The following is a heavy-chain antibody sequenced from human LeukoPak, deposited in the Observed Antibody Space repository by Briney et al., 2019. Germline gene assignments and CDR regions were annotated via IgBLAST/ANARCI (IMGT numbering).Heavy chain of an antibody. J-gene: IGHJ4*02. CDR2: IYYSGST. Sequence: SQTLSLTCTVSGGSISSGDYYWSWIRQPPGKGLEWIGYIYYSGSTYYNPSLKSRVTISVDTSKNQFSLKLSSVTAADTAVYYCARRPILTTATSDYWGQGTLVTVSS. D-gene: IGHD4/OR15-4a*01. CDR1: GGSISSGDYY. V-gene: IGHV4-30-4*01. CDR3: ARRPILTTATSDY.